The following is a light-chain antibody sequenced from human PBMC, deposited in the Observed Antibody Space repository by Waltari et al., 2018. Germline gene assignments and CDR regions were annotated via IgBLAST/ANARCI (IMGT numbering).Light chain of an antibody. CDR3: QTWGTGIRV. CDR2: LNSDGSH. Sequence: QLVLTQSPSASASLGASVKLTCTLSSGHSSYAIAWHQQQPEQGPRYLMKLNSDGSHSKGDGIPARFSGSSSGAERYLTISSLQSEDEADYYCQTWGTGIRVFGGGTKLTVL. J-gene: IGLJ3*02. V-gene: IGLV4-69*01. CDR1: SGHSSYA.